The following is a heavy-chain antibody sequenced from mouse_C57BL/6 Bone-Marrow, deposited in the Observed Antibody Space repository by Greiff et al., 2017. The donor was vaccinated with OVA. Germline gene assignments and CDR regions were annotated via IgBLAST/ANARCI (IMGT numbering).Heavy chain of an antibody. V-gene: IGHV5-6*01. D-gene: IGHD1-2*01. Sequence: VQLKESGGDLVKPGGSLKLSCAASGFTFSSYGMSWVRQTPDKRLEWVATISSGGSYTYYPDSVKGRFTISRDNAKNTLYLQMSRLKAEDTAMYYCARTTADYWGQGTTLTVSS. CDR2: ISSGGSYT. CDR1: GFTFSSYG. J-gene: IGHJ2*01. CDR3: ARTTADY.